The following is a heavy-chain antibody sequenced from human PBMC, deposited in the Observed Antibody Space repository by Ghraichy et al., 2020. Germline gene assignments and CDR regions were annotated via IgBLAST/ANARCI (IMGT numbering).Heavy chain of an antibody. CDR1: GFTFDDYA. Sequence: GGSLRLSCVASGFTFDDYAMHWVRQAPGKGLEWVSGISWNSGSIGYADSVKGRFTISRDNAKNSLYLQMNSLRAEDTALYYCAKDRGFGELSYYGMDVWGQGTTVTVSS. CDR2: ISWNSGSI. J-gene: IGHJ6*02. CDR3: AKDRGFGELSYYGMDV. D-gene: IGHD3-10*01. V-gene: IGHV3-9*01.